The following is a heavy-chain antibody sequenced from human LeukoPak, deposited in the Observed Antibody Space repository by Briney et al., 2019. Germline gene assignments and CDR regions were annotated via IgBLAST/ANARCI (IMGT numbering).Heavy chain of an antibody. V-gene: IGHV3-7*01. Sequence: GGSLRLSCAASGFIFSRNWMSWVRQAPGKGLEWVANIKEDGSEKHYVDSVKGRFTISRDNAKNSLHLHMSSLRVEDTAVYYCAREGITTFGVARPHYYYKGLDVWGQGTTVTVSS. D-gene: IGHD3-3*01. CDR2: IKEDGSEK. CDR1: GFIFSRNW. CDR3: AREGITTFGVARPHYYYKGLDV. J-gene: IGHJ6*02.